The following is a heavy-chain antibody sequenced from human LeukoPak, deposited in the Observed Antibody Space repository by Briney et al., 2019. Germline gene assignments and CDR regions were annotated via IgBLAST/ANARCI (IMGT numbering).Heavy chain of an antibody. D-gene: IGHD3-22*01. CDR1: GYSINSGYY. Sequence: PSETLSLTCTVSGYSINSGYYWVWIRQPPGKGLEWIGSIYRTGSTNYNPSLKSRVTISVDTSKNQFSLKLSSVTAADTAVYYCATDFSSGYYYWGQGTLVTVSS. J-gene: IGHJ4*02. CDR3: ATDFSSGYYY. V-gene: IGHV4-38-2*02. CDR2: IYRTGST.